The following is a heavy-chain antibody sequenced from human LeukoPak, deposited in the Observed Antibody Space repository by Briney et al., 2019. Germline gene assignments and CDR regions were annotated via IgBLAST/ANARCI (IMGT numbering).Heavy chain of an antibody. CDR1: GFTFSSYG. D-gene: IGHD3-10*01. J-gene: IGHJ4*02. CDR2: IWYDGSNK. CDR3: ARDYYGSGSYPDY. V-gene: IGHV3-33*01. Sequence: GGSLGLSRAASGFTFSSYGMHWVRQAPGKGLGGGAVIWYDGSNKYYADSVKGRFTISRDNSKNTLYLQMNSLRAEDTAVYYCARDYYGSGSYPDYWGQGTLVTVSS.